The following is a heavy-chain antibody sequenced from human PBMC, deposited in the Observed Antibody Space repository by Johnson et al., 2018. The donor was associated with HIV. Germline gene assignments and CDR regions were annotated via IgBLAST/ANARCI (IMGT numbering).Heavy chain of an antibody. V-gene: IGHV3-43D*03. CDR2: ISWDGDST. J-gene: IGHJ3*02. D-gene: IGHD6-6*01. Sequence: VQLVESGGVVVQPGGSLRLSCAASGFTFDDYAMHWVRQAPGQGLEWVSLISWDGDSTNYADSVKGRFTISRDNSKNFLYLQMNSLRAEDTALYYCAKSFSTSSIDALDMWGQGTMVTVSS. CDR3: AKSFSTSSIDALDM. CDR1: GFTFDDYA.